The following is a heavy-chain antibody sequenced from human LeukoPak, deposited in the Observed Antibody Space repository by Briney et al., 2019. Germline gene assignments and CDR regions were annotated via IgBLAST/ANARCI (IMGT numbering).Heavy chain of an antibody. CDR1: GGTFSSYA. J-gene: IGHJ5*02. CDR2: IIPIFGTA. V-gene: IGHV1-69*13. Sequence: GASVKVSCKASGGTFSSYAISWVRQAPGQGLEWMGGIIPIFGTANYAQKFQGRVTITADESTSTAYMELSSLRSEDTAVYYCASEVPAAMRNWFDPWGQGTLVTVSS. D-gene: IGHD2-2*01. CDR3: ASEVPAAMRNWFDP.